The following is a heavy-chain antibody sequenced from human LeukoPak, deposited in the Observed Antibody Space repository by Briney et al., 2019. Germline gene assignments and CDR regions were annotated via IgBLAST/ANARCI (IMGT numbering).Heavy chain of an antibody. CDR2: IYPGDSDT. J-gene: IGHJ3*02. CDR1: GYSFTSYW. CDR3: ARISAMIVVVPGAFDI. Sequence: PGESLKISCKGSGYSFTSYWIGWVRQMPGKGLEWMGIIYPGDSDTRYSPSFQGQVTISADKSISTAYLQWSSLKASDTAMYYCARISAMIVVVPGAFDIWGQGTMVTVSS. D-gene: IGHD3-22*01. V-gene: IGHV5-51*01.